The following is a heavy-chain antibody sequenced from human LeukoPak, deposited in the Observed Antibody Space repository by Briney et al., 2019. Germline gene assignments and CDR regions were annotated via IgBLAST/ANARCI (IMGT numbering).Heavy chain of an antibody. D-gene: IGHD1-14*01. V-gene: IGHV4-59*08. CDR1: GGSISSYY. CDR2: IYYRGST. Sequence: SETLSLTCTVSGGSISSYYWSWIWQPPGKGLEWIGYIYYRGSTNYNPSLKSRVTISVDTSKNQFSLKLSSVTAADTAVYYCARHVTGYYFDSWGQGTLVTVSS. CDR3: ARHVTGYYFDS. J-gene: IGHJ4*02.